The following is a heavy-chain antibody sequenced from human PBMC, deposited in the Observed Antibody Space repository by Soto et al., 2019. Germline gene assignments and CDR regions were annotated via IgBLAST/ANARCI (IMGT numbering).Heavy chain of an antibody. CDR2: LYSGGTT. V-gene: IGHV3-53*01. Sequence: PGGSLRLSCAASGFNFIRKYMIWVRQAPGKGLEWVSILYSGGTTYYADSVKGRFTISRDTSENTLYLQMNSLRAEDTAVYYCASGIYDSGSFYFDSWGQGTLATVSS. J-gene: IGHJ4*02. D-gene: IGHD3-10*01. CDR3: ASGIYDSGSFYFDS. CDR1: GFNFIRKY.